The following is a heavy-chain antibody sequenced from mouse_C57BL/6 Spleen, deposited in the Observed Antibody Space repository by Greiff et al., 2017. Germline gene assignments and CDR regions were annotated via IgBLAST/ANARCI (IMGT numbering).Heavy chain of an antibody. D-gene: IGHD1-1*01. Sequence: VQLQESGAELAKPGASVTLSCKASGYTFTSYWMHWVKQRPGQGLEWIGYINPSSGYTKYNQKFKDKATLTADKSSSTAYMQLSSLTYEDSAVYYCANDYYGSSYGCAYWGQGTLVTVSA. CDR3: ANDYYGSSYGCAY. CDR1: GYTFTSYW. CDR2: INPSSGYT. J-gene: IGHJ3*01. V-gene: IGHV1-7*01.